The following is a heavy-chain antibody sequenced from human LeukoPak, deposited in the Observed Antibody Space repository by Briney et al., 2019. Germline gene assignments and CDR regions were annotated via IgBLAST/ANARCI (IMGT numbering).Heavy chain of an antibody. V-gene: IGHV1-18*01. J-gene: IGHJ3*02. CDR1: GYTFTSYG. Sequence: ASVKVSCKASGYTFTSYGISWVRQAPGQGLEWMGWISAYNGNTNYAQKLQGRVTMTTDTSTSTAYMELRSLRSDDTAVYYCARRVDQIVVAGYLATDAFDIWGQGTMVTVSS. D-gene: IGHD6-19*01. CDR2: ISAYNGNT. CDR3: ARRVDQIVVAGYLATDAFDI.